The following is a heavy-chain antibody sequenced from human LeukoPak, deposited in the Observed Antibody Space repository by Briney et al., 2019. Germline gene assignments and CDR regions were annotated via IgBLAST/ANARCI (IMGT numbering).Heavy chain of an antibody. CDR2: INPNSGDT. CDR1: GYTFSGFY. CDR3: ARGCSSSWPNYYYYYMDV. V-gene: IGHV1-2*02. D-gene: IGHD6-13*01. J-gene: IGHJ6*03. Sequence: ASVKVSSKASGYTFSGFYIHWVRQAPGQGLEWMGWINPNSGDTNYAHKFQGRVTMTRDTSISTAYMELSRLRSDDTAVYYCARGCSSSWPNYYYYYMDVWGKGTTVTVSS.